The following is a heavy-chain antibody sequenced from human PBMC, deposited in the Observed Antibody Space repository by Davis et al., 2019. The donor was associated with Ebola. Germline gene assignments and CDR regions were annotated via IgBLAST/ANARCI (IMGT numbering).Heavy chain of an antibody. J-gene: IGHJ6*02. CDR3: AREACSGGSCYYYYGMDV. Sequence: SETLSLTCAVYGGSFSGYYWSWIRQPPGKGLEWIGYIYYSGSTNYNPSLKSRVTISVATSKNQFSLKLSSVTAADTAVYYCAREACSGGSCYYYYGMDVWGQGTTVTVSS. CDR2: IYYSGST. D-gene: IGHD2-15*01. V-gene: IGHV4-59*01. CDR1: GGSFSGYY.